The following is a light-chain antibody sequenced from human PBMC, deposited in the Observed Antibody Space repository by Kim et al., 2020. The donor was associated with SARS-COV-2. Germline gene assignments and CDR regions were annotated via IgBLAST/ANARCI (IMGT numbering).Light chain of an antibody. J-gene: IGKJ2*01. CDR1: QDISNY. CDR3: QQYDNLSYT. V-gene: IGKV1-33*01. CDR2: DAS. Sequence: DIQMTQSPSSLSASVGDRVTITCQASQDISNYLNWYQQKPGKAPKLLIYDASNLETGVPSRFSGSGSGTEFTFTISSLQPEDIATYYCQQYDNLSYTFGQGTKLEI.